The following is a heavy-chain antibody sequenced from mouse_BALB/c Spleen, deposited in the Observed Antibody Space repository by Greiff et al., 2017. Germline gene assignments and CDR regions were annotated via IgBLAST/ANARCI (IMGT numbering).Heavy chain of an antibody. CDR2: ISSGSSTI. D-gene: IGHD2-1*01. J-gene: IGHJ3*01. V-gene: IGHV5-17*02. CDR1: GFTFSSFG. CDR3: AREGYGNYAGFAY. Sequence: VQLKESGGGLVQPGGSRKLSCAASGFTFSSFGMHWVRQAPEKGLEWVAYISSGSSTIYYADTVKGRFTISRDNPKNTLFLQMTSLRSEDTAMYYCAREGYGNYAGFAYWGQGTLVTVSA.